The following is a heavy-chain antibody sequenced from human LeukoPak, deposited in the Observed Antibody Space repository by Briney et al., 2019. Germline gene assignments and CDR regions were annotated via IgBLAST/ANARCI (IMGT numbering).Heavy chain of an antibody. CDR2: ISGSGGST. Sequence: GGSLRLSCAASGFTFSSYAMSWVRQAPGKGLEWVSAISGSGGSTYYADSVKGRFTISRDNAKNTLYLQMNSLRAEDTAVYYCAPAGSVGELLAYWGQGTLVTVSS. CDR3: APAGSVGELLAY. J-gene: IGHJ4*02. D-gene: IGHD1-26*01. CDR1: GFTFSSYA. V-gene: IGHV3-23*01.